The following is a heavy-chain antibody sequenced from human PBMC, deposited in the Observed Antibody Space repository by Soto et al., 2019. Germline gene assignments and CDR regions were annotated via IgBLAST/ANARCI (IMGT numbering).Heavy chain of an antibody. J-gene: IGHJ3*02. CDR3: AKDAPGIAVAGTRCDVFAI. V-gene: IGHV3-23*01. Sequence: PGGSLRLSCAASGFTFSSYAMSWVRQAPGKGLEWVSAISGSGGSTYYADSVKGRFTISRDNSKNTLYLQMNSLRAEDTAVYYCAKDAPGIAVAGTRCDVFAIWGQGTMVTVSS. CDR2: ISGSGGST. D-gene: IGHD6-19*01. CDR1: GFTFSSYA.